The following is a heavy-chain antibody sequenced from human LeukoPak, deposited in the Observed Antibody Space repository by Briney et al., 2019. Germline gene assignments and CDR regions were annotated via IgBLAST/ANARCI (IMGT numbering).Heavy chain of an antibody. CDR2: IYYGGSP. D-gene: IGHD3-16*01. V-gene: IGHV4-59*01. J-gene: IGHJ5*02. CDR3: ARAYVENWFDP. CDR1: RGSISGYS. Sequence: PSETLSLTCTVSRGSISGYSWSWIRQSPGGGLEWIGYIYYGGSPDYNPSLKSRVSISLDTSKNQFSLKLSSVTAADTAVYYCARAYVENWFDPWGQGTLVTVSS.